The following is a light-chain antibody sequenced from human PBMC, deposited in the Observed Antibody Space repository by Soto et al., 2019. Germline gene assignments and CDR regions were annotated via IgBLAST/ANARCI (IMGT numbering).Light chain of an antibody. Sequence: EIVMTQSPATLSVSPGERVTLSCRASQSVRTNLAWYQQKPGQAPRRLIYGASTRATGVPARFSGSGSGTEFPLTISSLQSEDFAIYFCQQYNDWPPVYTFGQGTKLEIK. CDR3: QQYNDWPPVYT. CDR1: QSVRTN. J-gene: IGKJ2*01. V-gene: IGKV3-15*01. CDR2: GAS.